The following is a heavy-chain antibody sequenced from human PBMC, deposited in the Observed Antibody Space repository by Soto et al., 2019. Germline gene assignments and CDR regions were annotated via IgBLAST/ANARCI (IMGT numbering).Heavy chain of an antibody. Sequence: GGSLRLSCAASGFTFSSYGMHWVRQAPGKGLEWVAVIWYDGSNKYYADSVKGRFTISRDNSKNTLYLQMNSLRAEDTAVYYCARDHIDKFGYGDYADWFDPWGQGTLVTVSS. CDR2: IWYDGSNK. CDR3: ARDHIDKFGYGDYADWFDP. V-gene: IGHV3-33*01. J-gene: IGHJ5*02. D-gene: IGHD4-17*01. CDR1: GFTFSSYG.